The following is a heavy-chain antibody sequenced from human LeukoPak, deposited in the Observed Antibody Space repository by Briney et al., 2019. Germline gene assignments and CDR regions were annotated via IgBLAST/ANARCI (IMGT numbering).Heavy chain of an antibody. J-gene: IGHJ4*02. Sequence: PSETLSLTCSVSGGSISSYYWSWIRQPPGKGLEWVGYIYHTGSTNYNPYLKSRVTFPVDTSKNQFSLKLSSVTAADTAVYYCARQVAWFGELAAYFDYWGQGTLVTVSS. CDR2: IYHTGST. V-gene: IGHV4-59*08. CDR1: GGSISSYY. D-gene: IGHD3-10*01. CDR3: ARQVAWFGELAAYFDY.